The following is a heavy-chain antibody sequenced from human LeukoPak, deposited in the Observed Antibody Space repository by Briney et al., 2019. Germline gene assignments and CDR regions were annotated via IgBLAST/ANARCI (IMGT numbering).Heavy chain of an antibody. Sequence: SETLSLTCTVSGGSISSYYWSWIRQPPGKGLEWIGYIYYSGSTNYNPSLKSRVTILVDTSKNQFSLKLSSVTAADTAVYYCARGPGYSYGDYWGQGTLVTVSS. CDR1: GGSISSYY. CDR3: ARGPGYSYGDY. CDR2: IYYSGST. V-gene: IGHV4-59*01. D-gene: IGHD5-18*01. J-gene: IGHJ4*02.